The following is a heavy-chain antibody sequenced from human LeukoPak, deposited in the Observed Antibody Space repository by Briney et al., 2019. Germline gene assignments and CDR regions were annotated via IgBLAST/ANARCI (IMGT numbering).Heavy chain of an antibody. J-gene: IGHJ4*02. CDR1: GFTVSADY. Sequence: GGSLRLSCAASGFTVSADYMSWVPQAPGKGLGWVSIIYSGGNTYYADSVKGRFTISRDDSKNTLYLQMNSMRAEDTAVYYCARALAAAAHTSFDHWGQGTLVTVSS. D-gene: IGHD6-13*01. V-gene: IGHV3-66*01. CDR3: ARALAAAAHTSFDH. CDR2: IYSGGNT.